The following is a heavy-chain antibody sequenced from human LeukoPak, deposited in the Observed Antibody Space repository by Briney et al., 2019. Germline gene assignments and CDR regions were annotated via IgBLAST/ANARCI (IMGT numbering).Heavy chain of an antibody. D-gene: IGHD5-18*01. V-gene: IGHV3-21*01. J-gene: IGHJ4*02. CDR3: AREGYSYGSPYFDY. CDR1: GFTFSSYS. Sequence: PGRSLSLFCAASGFTFSSYSMSSVRQARGKGREWVSSINRSSSYIYYADSVKGRFTISRDNAKNSLYLQMNSLRAEDTAVYYCAREGYSYGSPYFDYWGQGTLVTVSS. CDR2: INRSSSYI.